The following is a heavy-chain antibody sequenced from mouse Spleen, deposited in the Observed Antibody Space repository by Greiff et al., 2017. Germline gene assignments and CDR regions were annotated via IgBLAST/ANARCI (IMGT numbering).Heavy chain of an antibody. CDR2: IWRGGST. V-gene: IGHV2-5-1*01. D-gene: IGHD2-4*01. Sequence: VQLQQSGPSLVQPSQSLSITCTVSGFSLTSYGVHWVRQSPGKGLEWLGVIWRGGSTDYNAAFMSRLSITKDNSKSQVFFKMNSLQADDTAIYYCAINYDYGKGYFDYWGQGTTLTVSS. CDR1: GFSLTSYG. J-gene: IGHJ2*01. CDR3: AINYDYGKGYFDY.